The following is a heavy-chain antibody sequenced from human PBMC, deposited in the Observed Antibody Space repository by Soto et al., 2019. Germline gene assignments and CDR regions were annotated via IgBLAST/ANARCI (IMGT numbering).Heavy chain of an antibody. CDR2: IYYSGST. CDR3: ARQAPYYDFWSGYYGSIYYMDV. V-gene: IGHV4-59*08. Sequence: SETLSLTCTVSGGSISSYYWSWIRQPPGKGLEWIGYIYYSGSTNYNPSLKSRVTISVDTSKNQFSLKLSSVTAADAAVYYCARQAPYYDFWSGYYGSIYYMDVWGKGTTVTVSS. J-gene: IGHJ6*03. CDR1: GGSISSYY. D-gene: IGHD3-3*01.